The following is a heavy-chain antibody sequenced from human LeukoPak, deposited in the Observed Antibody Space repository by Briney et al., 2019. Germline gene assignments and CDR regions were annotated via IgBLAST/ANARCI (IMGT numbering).Heavy chain of an antibody. D-gene: IGHD6-13*01. V-gene: IGHV6-1*01. Sequence: SQTLSLTCAISGDSVSSNSAAWNWIRQSPSRGLEWLGRTYYRSKWYNDYAVSVKSRITINPDTSKNQFSLQLNSVTAADTAVYYCAREYRPGIAAAGINYYYYYYMDVWGKGTTVTVSS. CDR1: GDSVSSNSAA. CDR3: AREYRPGIAAAGINYYYYYYMDV. J-gene: IGHJ6*03. CDR2: TYYRSKWYN.